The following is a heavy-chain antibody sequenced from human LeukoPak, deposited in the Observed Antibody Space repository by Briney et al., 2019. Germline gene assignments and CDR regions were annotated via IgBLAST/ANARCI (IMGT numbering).Heavy chain of an antibody. CDR1: GFTFSSYA. Sequence: GGSLRLSCAASGFTFSSYAMSWVRQAPGKGLEWVSAISGSGGSTYYADSVKGRFTISRDNSKNTLYLQVNSLRAEDTAVYYCAKDPRYVGATPWYFDYWGQGTLVTVSS. V-gene: IGHV3-23*01. CDR2: ISGSGGST. D-gene: IGHD1-26*01. CDR3: AKDPRYVGATPWYFDY. J-gene: IGHJ4*02.